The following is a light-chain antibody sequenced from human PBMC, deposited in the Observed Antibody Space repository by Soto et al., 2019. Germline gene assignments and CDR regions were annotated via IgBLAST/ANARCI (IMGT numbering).Light chain of an antibody. Sequence: IVFTQSPATLSLSPGERATLSCRASQSVSSYLAWYQQKPGQAPRLLIYDASNRATGIPARFSGSGSGTDFTLTISSLEPEDFAVYYCQQRSNWPLTFGGGTRLEIK. J-gene: IGKJ5*01. V-gene: IGKV3-11*01. CDR2: DAS. CDR1: QSVSSY. CDR3: QQRSNWPLT.